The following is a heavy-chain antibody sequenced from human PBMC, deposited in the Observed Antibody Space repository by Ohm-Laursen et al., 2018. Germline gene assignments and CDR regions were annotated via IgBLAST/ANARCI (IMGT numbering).Heavy chain of an antibody. D-gene: IGHD3-10*01. CDR2: ISHTGST. CDR1: GGSFSAYY. CDR3: ASSPGMIRGAPAY. V-gene: IGHV4-34*01. Sequence: SQTLSLTCVVYGGSFSAYYWTWIRQPPGKGPEWIGEISHTGSTNYNPSLKSRVTISVDTSKNQFSLKVTSVTAADTAVYYCASSPGMIRGAPAYWGQGTLVTVSS. J-gene: IGHJ4*02.